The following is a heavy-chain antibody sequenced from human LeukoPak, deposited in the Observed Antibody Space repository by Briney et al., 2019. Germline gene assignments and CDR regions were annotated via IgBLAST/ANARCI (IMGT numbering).Heavy chain of an antibody. CDR1: GFTVSSYS. Sequence: GGSLRVSCAASGFTVSSYSMNWVRQAPGKGLEWVSSISSSSSYIYYADSVKGRFTISRDNAKNSLYLQMNSLRAEDTAVYYCARIPRIVGASPPDYWGQGTLVTVSS. V-gene: IGHV3-21*01. CDR2: ISSSSSYI. J-gene: IGHJ4*02. D-gene: IGHD1-26*01. CDR3: ARIPRIVGASPPDY.